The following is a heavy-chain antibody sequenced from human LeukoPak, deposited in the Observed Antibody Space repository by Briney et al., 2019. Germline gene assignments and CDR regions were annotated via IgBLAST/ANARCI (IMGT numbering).Heavy chain of an antibody. D-gene: IGHD6-13*01. V-gene: IGHV2-70*11. CDR2: IDWDDDK. CDR3: ARKIIAAAGPEEDY. Sequence: SGPALVKPTQTLTLTCTFSGFSLSTSGMCVSWIRQPPGKALEWLARIDWDDDKYYSTSLKTRLTISQDTSKNQVVLTMPNMAPGNTATYYCARKIIAAAGPEEDYGGQGTRVTVPS. CDR1: GFSLSTSGMC. J-gene: IGHJ4*02.